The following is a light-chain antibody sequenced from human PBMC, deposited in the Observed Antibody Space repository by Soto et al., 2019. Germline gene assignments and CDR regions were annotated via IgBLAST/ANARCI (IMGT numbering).Light chain of an antibody. CDR2: GNS. V-gene: IGLV1-40*01. CDR1: SSNIGAGYD. CDR3: QSYDSSLSGSYV. Sequence: QSVLTQPPSVSGAPGQRVTISCTGSSSNIGAGYDVHWYQQLPGTAPKLLIYGNSNRPSGVPDRFSGSKSGTSASLAITGLQAEDEADYYCQSYDSSLSGSYVFETGTKVTVL. J-gene: IGLJ1*01.